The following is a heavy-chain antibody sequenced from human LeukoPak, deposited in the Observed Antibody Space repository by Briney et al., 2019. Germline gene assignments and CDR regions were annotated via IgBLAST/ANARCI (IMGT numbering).Heavy chain of an antibody. CDR1: GFTFRSYE. D-gene: IGHD3-3*01. Sequence: GGSLRLPCEDSGFTFRSYEMNWVRQAPGKGLEWIAYLSSSGSAFSYADSVKGRFTIARDNAKNSVYLEMNSLRADDTAVYYCARSARLMKGVVEVTALDDWGQGTLVTVSS. CDR2: LSSSGSAF. J-gene: IGHJ4*02. V-gene: IGHV3-48*03. CDR3: ARSARLMKGVVEVTALDD.